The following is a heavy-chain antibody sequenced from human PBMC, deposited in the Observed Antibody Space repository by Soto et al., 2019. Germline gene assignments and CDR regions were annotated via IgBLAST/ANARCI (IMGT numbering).Heavy chain of an antibody. D-gene: IGHD6-13*01. Sequence: QVQLVQSGAEVKKPGASVKVSCKASGYTFTSYGISWVRQAPGQGLEWMGWISGYNGNTNYAQKFRGRVTMTTDTSTSTAYMELRSLRSDDTAVYYCAREKAIAAAGGWFDPWGQGTLVTVSS. CDR2: ISGYNGNT. CDR1: GYTFTSYG. V-gene: IGHV1-18*01. CDR3: AREKAIAAAGGWFDP. J-gene: IGHJ5*02.